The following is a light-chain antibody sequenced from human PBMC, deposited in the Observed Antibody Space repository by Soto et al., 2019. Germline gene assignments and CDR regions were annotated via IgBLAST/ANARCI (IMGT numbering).Light chain of an antibody. CDR2: GTS. V-gene: IGKV3-15*01. CDR1: QSVNIN. J-gene: IGKJ4*01. Sequence: EIVMTQSPATLSVSPGERATLSCRASQSVNINLAWYQQKPGQAHRLLIYGTSTRATGVPARFSGSGSGTEFTLTISNLQSEDFAVYYCQQYNDWPPLTFGGGTKVAIK. CDR3: QQYNDWPPLT.